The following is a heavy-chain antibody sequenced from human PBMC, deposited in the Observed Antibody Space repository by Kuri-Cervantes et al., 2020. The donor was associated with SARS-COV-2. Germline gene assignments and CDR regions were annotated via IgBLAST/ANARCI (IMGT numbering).Heavy chain of an antibody. CDR2: ISYDGSNK. Sequence: GGSLRLSCAASGFTFSSYAMHWVRQAPGEGLEWVAVISYDGSNKYYADSVKGRFAISRDNSKNTLYLQMNSLRAEDTAVYYCAKGYYDSSGYRTLDYWGQGTLVTVSS. CDR3: AKGYYDSSGYRTLDY. CDR1: GFTFSSYA. J-gene: IGHJ4*02. D-gene: IGHD3-22*01. V-gene: IGHV3-30*09.